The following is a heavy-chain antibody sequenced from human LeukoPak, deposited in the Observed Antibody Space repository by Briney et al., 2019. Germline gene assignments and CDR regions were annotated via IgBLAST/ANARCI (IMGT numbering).Heavy chain of an antibody. CDR2: ISYDGLKK. CDR1: GFIFADYA. V-gene: IGHV3-30*04. CDR3: AREEQDLVRDYYYYMDL. J-gene: IGHJ6*03. D-gene: IGHD6-13*01. Sequence: GALRLSCVASGFIFADYALHWVRQAPGKGLQWVALISYDGLKKYYAESVKGRFSISKDSSKNTLYLQMDSLRIDDTGVYYCAREEQDLVRDYYYYMDLWGKGTTVTVSS.